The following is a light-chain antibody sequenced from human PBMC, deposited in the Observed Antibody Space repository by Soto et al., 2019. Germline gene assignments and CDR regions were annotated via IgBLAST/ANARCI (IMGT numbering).Light chain of an antibody. CDR1: SSVVGNCAC. CDR3: ASYTTIATWI. J-gene: IGLJ2*01. Sequence: SALTQPASVSGSPGQSITISCTGTSSVVGNCACVSWYQQHPGKAPKLLIYEVRNRPSGVSNRFSGSKSGNTASLTISGLQAEDEADYYYASYTTIATWIFGGGTKLTVL. V-gene: IGLV2-14*01. CDR2: EVR.